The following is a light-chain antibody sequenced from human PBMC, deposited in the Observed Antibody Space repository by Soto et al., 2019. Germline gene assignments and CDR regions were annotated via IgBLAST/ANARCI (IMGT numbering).Light chain of an antibody. CDR1: SSDVGGYNY. J-gene: IGLJ2*01. V-gene: IGLV2-14*01. Sequence: QSALTQPASVSGSPGQSITISRTGTSSDVGGYNYVSWYQQHPGKAPKLMIYDVSNRPSGVSNRFSGSKSGNTASLTISGLQAEDEADYYCSSYTSSSTLIVGGGTKLTVL. CDR3: SSYTSSSTLI. CDR2: DVS.